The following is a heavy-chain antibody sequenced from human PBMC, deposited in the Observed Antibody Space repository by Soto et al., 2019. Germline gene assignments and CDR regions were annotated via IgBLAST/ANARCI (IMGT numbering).Heavy chain of an antibody. D-gene: IGHD6-13*01. CDR2: ISYDGSNK. J-gene: IGHJ4*02. Sequence: GSLRLSCAASGFTFSSYAMHWVRQAPGKGLEWVAVISYDGSNKYYADSVKGRFTISRDNSKNTLYLQMNSLRAEDTAVYYCARGSGYSSSWYFDYWGQGTLVTVSS. V-gene: IGHV3-30*04. CDR1: GFTFSSYA. CDR3: ARGSGYSSSWYFDY.